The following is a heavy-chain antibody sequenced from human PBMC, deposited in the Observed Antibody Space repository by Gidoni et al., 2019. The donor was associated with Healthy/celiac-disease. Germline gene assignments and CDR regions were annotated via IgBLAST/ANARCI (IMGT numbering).Heavy chain of an antibody. CDR2: IYSSGST. Sequence: VSISSGGYYWSWIRQHPGKGLEWIGYIYSSGSTYYSPSLTSRVTISVDTSKNQFSLKLGSVTAADTAVYYCARVGGMTTVTPWGQGTLVTVSS. CDR3: ARVGGMTTVTP. V-gene: IGHV4-31*02. J-gene: IGHJ5*02. CDR1: VSISSGGYY. D-gene: IGHD4-17*01.